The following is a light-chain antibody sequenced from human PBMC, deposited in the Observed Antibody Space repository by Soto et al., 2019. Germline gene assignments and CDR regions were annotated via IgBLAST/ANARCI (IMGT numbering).Light chain of an antibody. J-gene: IGKJ5*01. CDR3: PQYFSSGP. CDR1: QSISTY. V-gene: IGKV3-20*01. Sequence: PGQMLPVCGWASQSISTYLAWYQVKPGQAPRLLIYGASNRATGIPDRFSGSGSGTDFTLTISSLEPEDFAVYYCPQYFSSGPFGQG. CDR2: GAS.